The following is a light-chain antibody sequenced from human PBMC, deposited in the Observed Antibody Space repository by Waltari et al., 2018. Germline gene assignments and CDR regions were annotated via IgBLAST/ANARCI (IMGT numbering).Light chain of an antibody. V-gene: IGKV3-11*01. CDR3: QQRSTWWT. J-gene: IGKJ1*01. CDR2: DAS. Sequence: DIVLTQSPVTLSLFPGDRATLSCRASQSIGTSLAWYQQRPGQPPRLLIFDASKRAPGIPARFSGSGSETDFTLTITNLEPEDFAVYYCQQRSTWWTFGQGTKVEIK. CDR1: QSIGTS.